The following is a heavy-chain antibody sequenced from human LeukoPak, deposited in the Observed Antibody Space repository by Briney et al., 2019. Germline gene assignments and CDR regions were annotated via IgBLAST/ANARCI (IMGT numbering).Heavy chain of an antibody. D-gene: IGHD3-22*01. CDR2: ISSSGSTI. Sequence: GGSLRLSCAASGFTFSDYYMSWIRQAPGKGLEWVSYISSSGSTIYCADSVKGRFTISRDNAKNSLYLQMNSLRAEDTAVYYCARSPYDSSGPSHFDYWGQGTLVTVSS. CDR1: GFTFSDYY. J-gene: IGHJ4*02. CDR3: ARSPYDSSGPSHFDY. V-gene: IGHV3-11*01.